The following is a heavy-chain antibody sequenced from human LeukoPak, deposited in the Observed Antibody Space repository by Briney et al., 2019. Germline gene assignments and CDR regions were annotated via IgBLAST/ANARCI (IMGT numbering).Heavy chain of an antibody. Sequence: SYISSSGSTIYYADSVKGRFTISRDNAKNSLYLQMNSLRAEDTAVYYCARISSYGDYVGYWGQGTLVTVSS. CDR2: ISSSGSTI. J-gene: IGHJ4*02. V-gene: IGHV3-11*01. CDR3: ARISSYGDYVGY. D-gene: IGHD4-17*01.